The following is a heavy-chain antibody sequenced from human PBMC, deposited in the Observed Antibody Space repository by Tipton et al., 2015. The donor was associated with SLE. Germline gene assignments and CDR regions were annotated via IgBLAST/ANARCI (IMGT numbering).Heavy chain of an antibody. J-gene: IGHJ3*02. CDR2: IYHSGST. Sequence: TLSLTCAVSGYSISSGYYWGWIRQPPGKGLGWIGSIYHSGSTYYNPSLKSRVTISVDTSKNQFSLKLSSVTAADTAVYYCARILGYCSGGSCDGGAFDIWGQGTMVTVSS. D-gene: IGHD2-15*01. CDR3: ARILGYCSGGSCDGGAFDI. V-gene: IGHV4-38-2*01. CDR1: GYSISSGYY.